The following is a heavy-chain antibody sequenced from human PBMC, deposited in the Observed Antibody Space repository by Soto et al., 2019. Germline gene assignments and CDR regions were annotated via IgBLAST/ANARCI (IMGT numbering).Heavy chain of an antibody. CDR1: GGSVSSGSYY. D-gene: IGHD2-2*02. J-gene: IGHJ6*02. CDR2: IYYSGST. CDR3: ARDRCSSTSCYKDGMDV. Sequence: QVQLQESGPGLVKPSETLSLTCTVSGGSVSSGSYYWSWIRQPPGKGLEWIGYIYYSGSTNYNPALQSRVTISVDTSKHQFSLKLSSVTAADTAVYYCARDRCSSTSCYKDGMDVWGQGTTVTVSS. V-gene: IGHV4-61*01.